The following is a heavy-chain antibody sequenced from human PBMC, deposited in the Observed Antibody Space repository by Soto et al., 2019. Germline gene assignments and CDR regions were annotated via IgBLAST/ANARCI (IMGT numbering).Heavy chain of an antibody. Sequence: QVQLVQSGAAVKKPGASVTVSCKASGGSFSSYAISWVRQAPGQGLEWMGGIIPIFGTATSARKFQDRVTITADESTRTAYMGLSSLRSEDTAVYYCARGRMATIDGFVKYFDRWGRGTLVTVSS. CDR1: GGSFSSYA. J-gene: IGHJ2*01. CDR2: IIPIFGTA. D-gene: IGHD5-12*01. V-gene: IGHV1-69*01. CDR3: ARGRMATIDGFVKYFDR.